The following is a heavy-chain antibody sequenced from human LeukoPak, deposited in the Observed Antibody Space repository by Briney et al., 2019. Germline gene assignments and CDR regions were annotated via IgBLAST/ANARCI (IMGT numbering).Heavy chain of an antibody. CDR1: GGSISSSSYY. CDR3: ARLGGSGGWLFYYFDY. CDR2: IYYSGST. Sequence: SETLSLTCTVSGGSISSSSYYWGWIRQPPGKGLEWIVSIYYSGSTYYNPSLKSRVTISVDTSKNLFSLKLSSVTAADTAVYYCARLGGSGGWLFYYFDYWGQGTLVTVSS. J-gene: IGHJ4*02. V-gene: IGHV4-39*01. D-gene: IGHD6-19*01.